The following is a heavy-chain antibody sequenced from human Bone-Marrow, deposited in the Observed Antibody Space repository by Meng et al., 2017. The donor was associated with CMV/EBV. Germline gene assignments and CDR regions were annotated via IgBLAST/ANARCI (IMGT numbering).Heavy chain of an antibody. V-gene: IGHV3-30*04. Sequence: GESLKISCAASGFTFSSYAMHWVRQAPGKGLEWVAAISYDGSNKYYADSVKGRFTISRDNSKSALYLQMNSLRAEDTAVYYCAREGFSYNWKSWFDPWGQGTLVTVSS. D-gene: IGHD1-20*01. CDR2: ISYDGSNK. J-gene: IGHJ5*02. CDR3: AREGFSYNWKSWFDP. CDR1: GFTFSSYA.